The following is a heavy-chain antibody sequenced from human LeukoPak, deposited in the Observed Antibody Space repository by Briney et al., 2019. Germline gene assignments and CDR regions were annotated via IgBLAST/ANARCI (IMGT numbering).Heavy chain of an antibody. CDR2: IYYSGST. V-gene: IGHV4-59*01. CDR3: ARWYYDSSGYYRTFDY. D-gene: IGHD3-22*01. J-gene: IGHJ4*02. Sequence: PSETLSLTCTVSGGSISSYYWSWIRQPPGKGLEWIGHIYYSGSTNYNPSLKSRVTISVDTSKNQFSLKLSSVTAADTAVYYCARWYYDSSGYYRTFDYWGQGTLVTVSS. CDR1: GGSISSYY.